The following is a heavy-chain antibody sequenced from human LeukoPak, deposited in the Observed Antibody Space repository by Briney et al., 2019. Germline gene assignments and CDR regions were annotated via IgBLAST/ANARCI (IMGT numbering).Heavy chain of an antibody. V-gene: IGHV3-7*01. Sequence: QPGGSLRLSCAASGFTFSSYWTSWVRQAPGKGLEWVANIKQDGSEKYYVDSVKGRFTISRDNAKNSLYLQMNSLRAEDTAVYYCARDIGVVRGVMGYWGQGTLVTVSS. CDR3: ARDIGVVRGVMGY. CDR1: GFTFSSYW. CDR2: IKQDGSEK. D-gene: IGHD3-10*01. J-gene: IGHJ4*02.